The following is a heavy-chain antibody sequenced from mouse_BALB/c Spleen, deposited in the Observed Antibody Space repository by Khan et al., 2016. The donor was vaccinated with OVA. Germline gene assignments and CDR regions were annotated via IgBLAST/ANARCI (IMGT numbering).Heavy chain of an antibody. CDR3: ARDGSRYNYAMDY. CDR1: GYSITSDYA. D-gene: IGHD2-3*01. J-gene: IGHJ4*01. V-gene: IGHV3-2*02. CDR2: ISYSGST. Sequence: VQLKESGPGLVKPSQSLSLTCTVTGYSITSDYAWNWIRQFPGNKLEWMGYISYSGSTNYNPALKSRISITRDTSKNPFFLQLNSVTTEETATYYCARDGSRYNYAMDYWGQGTSVTVSS.